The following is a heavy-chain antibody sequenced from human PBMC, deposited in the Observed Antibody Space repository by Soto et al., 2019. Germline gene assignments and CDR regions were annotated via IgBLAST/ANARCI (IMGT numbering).Heavy chain of an antibody. CDR3: ARGDATKIVVTTYYGMDV. D-gene: IGHD4-17*01. Sequence: QVQLVQSGAEVKKPGSSVKVSCKASGGSLSNYGISWVRQAPGQGLEWMGGIIPVFGTANYAQKFQGRVRITAHXSTSIVYMDVTSLRSEDTAVYYCARGDATKIVVTTYYGMDVWGQGTTVTVSS. CDR2: IIPVFGTA. J-gene: IGHJ6*02. CDR1: GGSLSNYG. V-gene: IGHV1-69*12.